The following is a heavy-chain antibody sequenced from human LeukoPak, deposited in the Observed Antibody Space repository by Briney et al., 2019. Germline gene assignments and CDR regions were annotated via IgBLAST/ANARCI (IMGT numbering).Heavy chain of an antibody. CDR2: ISSSSSYI. CDR3: ATHHIVVVPAAIWYGMDV. V-gene: IGHV3-21*01. CDR1: GFTFSSYG. Sequence: GGSLRLSCAASGFTFSSYGMHWVRQAPGKGLEWVSSISSSSSYIYYADSVKGRFTISRDNAKNSLYLQMNSLRAEDTAVYYCATHHIVVVPAAIWYGMDVWGQGTTVTVSS. J-gene: IGHJ6*02. D-gene: IGHD2-2*01.